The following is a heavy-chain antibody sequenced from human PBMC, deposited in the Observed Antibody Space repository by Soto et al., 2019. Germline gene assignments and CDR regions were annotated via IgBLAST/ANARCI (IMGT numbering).Heavy chain of an antibody. V-gene: IGHV3-74*01. J-gene: IGHJ4*02. D-gene: IGHD4-17*01. Sequence: EVQLVESGGRLVQPGGSLRLSCAASGFTFSSYWMHWVRQVPGKGLVWVSRISDDGISTSYADSVRGRFIISRDNAKNTLYLQLNSLRGDDTAVYYCARGTVRDHDFGDHWGQGTLVAVSS. CDR1: GFTFSSYW. CDR2: ISDDGIST. CDR3: ARGTVRDHDFGDH.